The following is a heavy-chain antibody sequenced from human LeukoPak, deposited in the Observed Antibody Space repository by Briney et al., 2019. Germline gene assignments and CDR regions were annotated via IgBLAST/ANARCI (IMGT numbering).Heavy chain of an antibody. CDR1: GGSISSGGYY. V-gene: IGHV4-31*03. J-gene: IGHJ4*02. Sequence: SETLSLTCTVSGGSISSGGYYWSWIRQHPGKGLEWIGYIYYSGSTYYNPSLKSRVTISVDTSKNQFSLKLSSVTAADTAVYYCASRSIAVAGTIYWGQGTLVTVSS. CDR2: IYYSGST. CDR3: ASRSIAVAGTIY. D-gene: IGHD6-19*01.